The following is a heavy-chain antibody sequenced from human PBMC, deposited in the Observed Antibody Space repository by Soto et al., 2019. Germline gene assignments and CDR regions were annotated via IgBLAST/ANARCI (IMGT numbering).Heavy chain of an antibody. J-gene: IGHJ6*02. CDR2: ISLSSSYT. Sequence: GGSLRLSCEASGFTFNSHTMHWVRQAPGMRPEWISSISLSSSYTYYAESVKGRFTISRDNAKNSLFLQMNSLAVEDTAVYYCDRPIFGPVMGVWGRGTTVTVYS. CDR1: GFTFNSHT. D-gene: IGHD3-3*01. V-gene: IGHV3-21*01. CDR3: DRPIFGPVMGV.